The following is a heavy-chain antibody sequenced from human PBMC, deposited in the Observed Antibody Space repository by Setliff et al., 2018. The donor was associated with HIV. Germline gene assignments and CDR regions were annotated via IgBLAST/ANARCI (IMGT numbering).Heavy chain of an antibody. CDR3: ATIRLTMVRGIPKRFDP. CDR1: GGSISSYF. V-gene: IGHV4-4*08. D-gene: IGHD3-10*01. CDR2: IYTNGST. J-gene: IGHJ5*02. Sequence: SETLSLTCTVSGGSISSYFWSWIRQPPGKGLEWIGYIYTNGSTNYNPSLKSRVTISVDTSKNQFSLNLSSVTAADTAVYYCATIRLTMVRGIPKRFDPWGQGTLVTVSS.